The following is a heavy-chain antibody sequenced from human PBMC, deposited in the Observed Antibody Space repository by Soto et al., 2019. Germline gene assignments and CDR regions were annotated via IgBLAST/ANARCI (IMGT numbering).Heavy chain of an antibody. CDR2: IYYRGST. J-gene: IGHJ6*02. D-gene: IGHD2-2*01. CDR1: GGSISSNFYY. V-gene: IGHV4-39*01. Sequence: SETLSLTCTVSGGSISSNFYYWGWIRQPPGKGLQWIGNIYYRGSTNYNTSLKNPVTISVDTSKNQFSLKLSFVTAADTAVFYCAGYCISTSCPYGMDVWGQGTTVTVSS. CDR3: AGYCISTSCPYGMDV.